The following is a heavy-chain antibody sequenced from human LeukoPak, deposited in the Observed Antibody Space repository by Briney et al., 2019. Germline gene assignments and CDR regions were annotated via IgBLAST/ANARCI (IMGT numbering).Heavy chain of an antibody. CDR1: GYTFTGYY. J-gene: IGHJ4*02. CDR3: ARDWVRRYFD. CDR2: INPNSGDT. V-gene: IGHV1-2*02. D-gene: IGHD3-9*01. Sequence: ASVKVSCKASGYTFTGYYMHWVRQAPGQGLEWMGWINPNSGDTKYAQKFQGRVTMTRDTSISTAYMELSSLRSDDTAVYYCARDWVRRYFDWGQGTLVTVSS.